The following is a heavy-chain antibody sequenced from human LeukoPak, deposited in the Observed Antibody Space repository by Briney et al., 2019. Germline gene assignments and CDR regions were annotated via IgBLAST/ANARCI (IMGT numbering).Heavy chain of an antibody. CDR2: INAGNGNT. CDR1: GYTFTSYA. V-gene: IGHV1-3*01. CDR3: ARALLTYYYDSSGHFDY. D-gene: IGHD3-22*01. Sequence: ASVKVSCKASGYTFTSYAMHWVRQAPGQRLEWMGWINAGNGNTKYSQKFQGRVTITRDTSASTAYMELSSLRSEDTAVYYCARALLTYYYDSSGHFDYWGQGTLVTVSS. J-gene: IGHJ4*02.